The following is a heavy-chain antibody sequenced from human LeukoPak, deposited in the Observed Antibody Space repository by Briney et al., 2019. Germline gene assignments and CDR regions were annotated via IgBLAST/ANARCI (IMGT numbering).Heavy chain of an antibody. V-gene: IGHV4-39*01. CDR3: ARAFTSYDFWSGYYPFDY. CDR2: IYFSGTT. CDR1: GGSISESIYY. D-gene: IGHD3-3*01. Sequence: SETLSLTCSVSGGSISESIYYWAWIRQPPGKGLEWIGTIYFSGTTYYNPSLQSRVTISVDTSKNQFSLKLSSVTAADTAVYYCARAFTSYDFWSGYYPFDYWGQGTLVTVSS. J-gene: IGHJ4*02.